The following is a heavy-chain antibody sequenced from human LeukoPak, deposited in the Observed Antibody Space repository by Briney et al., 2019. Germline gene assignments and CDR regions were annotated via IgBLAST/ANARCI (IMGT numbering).Heavy chain of an antibody. CDR1: GYTFPSYA. J-gene: IGHJ4*02. V-gene: IGHV7-4-1*02. D-gene: IGHD3-22*01. Sequence: GASVKVSCKASGYTFPSYAINWVRQAPGQGLEWMGWINTNTGNPTYAQGFTGRFVFSLDTSVSTAYLQISNLKAEDTAVYYCARDSIHYDNSGSFDYWGQGTLVTVSS. CDR3: ARDSIHYDNSGSFDY. CDR2: INTNTGNP.